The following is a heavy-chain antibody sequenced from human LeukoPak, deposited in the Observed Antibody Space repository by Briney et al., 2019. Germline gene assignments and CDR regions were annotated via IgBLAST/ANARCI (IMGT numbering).Heavy chain of an antibody. J-gene: IGHJ6*02. CDR2: INTDGSST. Sequence: GGSLRLSCAASGFTFSSYWIHWVRQAPGKGLVWVSRINTDGSSTSYADSVKGRFTISRDNAKNTLNLQMNGLRAEDTAVYYCARGRGPYGMDVWGQGTTVTVSS. CDR1: GFTFSSYW. CDR3: ARGRGPYGMDV. D-gene: IGHD3-10*01. V-gene: IGHV3-74*01.